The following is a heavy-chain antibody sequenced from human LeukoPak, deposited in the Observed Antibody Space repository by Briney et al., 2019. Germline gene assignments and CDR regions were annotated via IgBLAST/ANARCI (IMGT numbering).Heavy chain of an antibody. Sequence: GRSLRLSCAASGFTFDDYAMHWVRQAPGKGLEWVSGISWNSGSIGYADSVKGRFTISRDNAKNSPYLQMNSLRAEDMALYYCAKESIAAAGSFDYWGQGTLVTVSS. J-gene: IGHJ4*02. D-gene: IGHD6-13*01. CDR3: AKESIAAAGSFDY. CDR2: ISWNSGSI. CDR1: GFTFDDYA. V-gene: IGHV3-9*03.